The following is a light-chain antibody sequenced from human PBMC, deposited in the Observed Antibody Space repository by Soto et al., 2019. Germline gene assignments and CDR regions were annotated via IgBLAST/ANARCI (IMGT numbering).Light chain of an antibody. J-gene: IGKJ1*01. CDR3: QQYGNSPRT. CDR1: QSVSGSY. Sequence: EIVLTQSPGTLSLSPGERATLSCRASQSVSGSYLAWYQQKPGQAPRLLIYGASSRATDIPDRFTGSGSGADFTLTISRLEPEDFAVYYCQQYGNSPRTFGQGTKVEVK. V-gene: IGKV3-20*01. CDR2: GAS.